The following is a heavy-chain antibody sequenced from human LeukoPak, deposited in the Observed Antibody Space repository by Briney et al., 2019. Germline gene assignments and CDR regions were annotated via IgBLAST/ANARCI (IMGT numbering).Heavy chain of an antibody. V-gene: IGHV3-33*01. CDR2: IWSQGSNK. J-gene: IGHJ4*02. Sequence: GRSLRLSCAASGFTFSSYGMHWVRQAPGKGLEWVAIIWSQGSNKYYADSVRGRFTISRDNSKNTLYLQMNSLRAEDTAVYYCARDPRGSGSYDYWGQGTLVTVSS. D-gene: IGHD3-10*01. CDR3: ARDPRGSGSYDY. CDR1: GFTFSSYG.